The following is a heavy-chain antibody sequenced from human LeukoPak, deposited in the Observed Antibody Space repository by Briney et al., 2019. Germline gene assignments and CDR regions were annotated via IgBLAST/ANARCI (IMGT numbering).Heavy chain of an antibody. D-gene: IGHD3-22*01. CDR1: GYTFTSYG. J-gene: IGHJ4*02. Sequence: ASVKVSCKASGYTFTSYGTSWVRQAPGQGLEWMGWISAYNGNTNYAQKLQGRVTMTTDTSTSTAYMELRSLRSDDTAVYYCARATYYYDSSGPRFFYWGQGTLVTVSS. CDR2: ISAYNGNT. V-gene: IGHV1-18*01. CDR3: ARATYYYDSSGPRFFY.